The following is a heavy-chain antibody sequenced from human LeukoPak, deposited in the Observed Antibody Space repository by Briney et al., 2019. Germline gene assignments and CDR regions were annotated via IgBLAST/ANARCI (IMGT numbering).Heavy chain of an antibody. Sequence: GSLRLSCAASGFTFSSYAMSWVRQAPGKGLEWVSAISGSGGSTYYADSVKGRFTISRDNSKNTLYLQMNSLRAEDTAVYYCAKIYDILTGYYNDYWGQGTLVTVSS. CDR1: GFTFSSYA. CDR2: ISGSGGST. J-gene: IGHJ4*02. V-gene: IGHV3-23*01. CDR3: AKIYDILTGYYNDY. D-gene: IGHD3-9*01.